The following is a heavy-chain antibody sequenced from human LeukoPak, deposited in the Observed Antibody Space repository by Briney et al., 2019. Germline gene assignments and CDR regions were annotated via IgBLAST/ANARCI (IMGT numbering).Heavy chain of an antibody. J-gene: IGHJ6*03. CDR1: GGSISSSSYY. D-gene: IGHD6-25*01. V-gene: IGHV4-39*07. Sequence: SETLSLTCTVSGGSISSSSYYWGWIRQPPGKGLEWIGSIYYSGSTYYNPSLKSRVTMSVDTSKNQFSLKLSSVTAADTAVYYCARELQRYMDVWGKGTTVTISS. CDR3: ARELQRYMDV. CDR2: IYYSGST.